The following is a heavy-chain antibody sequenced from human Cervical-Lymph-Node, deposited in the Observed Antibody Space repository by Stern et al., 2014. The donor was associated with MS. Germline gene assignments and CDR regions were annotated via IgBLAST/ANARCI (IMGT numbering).Heavy chain of an antibody. D-gene: IGHD4-23*01. CDR2: ISSSSSYI. Sequence: EVQLVESGGGLVKPGGSLRLSCAASGFTFSSYSMNWVRQAPGKGLEWVSSISSSSSYIYYADSVKGRFTISRDNAKNSLYLQMNSLRAEDTAVYYCARAWAAATVVTPGYWGQGTLVTVSS. CDR1: GFTFSSYS. CDR3: ARAWAAATVVTPGY. V-gene: IGHV3-21*01. J-gene: IGHJ4*02.